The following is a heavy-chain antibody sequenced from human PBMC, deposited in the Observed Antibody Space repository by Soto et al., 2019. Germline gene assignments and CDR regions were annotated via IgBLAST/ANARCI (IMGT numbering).Heavy chain of an antibody. J-gene: IGHJ4*02. V-gene: IGHV3-30-3*01. CDR1: GFTFSIYA. D-gene: IGHD6-19*01. CDR3: VRSNSEAGWGQFDY. Sequence: QVQLVGSGGGVVQPGTSLRLSCAASGFTFSIYAMHWVRQAPEKGLEWVAVISSAGTNKNHADSVRGRFSISRDNSNNMLHLQMDNIRFDDTAVYYCVRSNSEAGWGQFDYWGQGTLVTVSS. CDR2: ISSAGTNK.